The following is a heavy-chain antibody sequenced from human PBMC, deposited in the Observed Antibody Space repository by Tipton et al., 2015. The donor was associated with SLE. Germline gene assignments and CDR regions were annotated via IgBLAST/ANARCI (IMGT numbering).Heavy chain of an antibody. V-gene: IGHV4-59*11. CDR3: ARSGDGYKLFDY. CDR1: GGSISSHY. J-gene: IGHJ4*02. CDR2: IYYSGST. Sequence: LRLSCTVSGGSISSHYWSWIRQPPGKGLEWIGYIYYSGSTYYNPSLKSRVTISVDTSKNQFSLKLSSVTAADTAVYYCARSGDGYKLFDYWGQGPRSPSPQ. D-gene: IGHD5-24*01.